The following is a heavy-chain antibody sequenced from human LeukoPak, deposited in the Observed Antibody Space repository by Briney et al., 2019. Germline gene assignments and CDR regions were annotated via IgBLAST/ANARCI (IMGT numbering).Heavy chain of an antibody. CDR3: AGGRVLPAAI. Sequence: PSETLSLTCTVSGGSISSYYWSWIRQPPGKGLEWIGYIYYSGSTNYNPSLKSRVTISVDTSKNQFSLKLSSVTAADTAVYYWAGGRVLPAAIWGKGTLVTVS. V-gene: IGHV4-59*01. D-gene: IGHD2-2*01. J-gene: IGHJ4*02. CDR1: GGSISSYY. CDR2: IYYSGST.